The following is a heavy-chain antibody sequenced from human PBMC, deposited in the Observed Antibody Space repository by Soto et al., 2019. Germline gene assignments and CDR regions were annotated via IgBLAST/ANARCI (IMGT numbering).Heavy chain of an antibody. CDR3: ARKLAHAFDI. CDR2: IIPIFGTA. CDR1: GGTFSSYA. J-gene: IGHJ3*02. D-gene: IGHD6-6*01. Sequence: SVQVSFKASGGTFSSYAISWVRQAPGQGLEWMGGIIPIFGTANCAQKFQGRVTITADESTSTAYMELSSLRSEDTAVYYCARKLAHAFDIWGQGTMVTVSS. V-gene: IGHV1-69*13.